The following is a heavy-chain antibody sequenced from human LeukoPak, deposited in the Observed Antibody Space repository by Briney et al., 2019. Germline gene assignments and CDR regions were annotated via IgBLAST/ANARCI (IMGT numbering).Heavy chain of an antibody. J-gene: IGHJ3*02. D-gene: IGHD3-9*01. CDR1: GGSISSYY. V-gene: IGHV4-4*07. Sequence: SETLSLTCTVSGGSISSYYWSWIRQPAGKGLEWIGRIYTSGSTNYNPSLKSRVTMSVDTSKNQFSLKLSSVTAADTAVYYCAREGYDILTGYAFDIWGQGTMVTVSS. CDR3: AREGYDILTGYAFDI. CDR2: IYTSGST.